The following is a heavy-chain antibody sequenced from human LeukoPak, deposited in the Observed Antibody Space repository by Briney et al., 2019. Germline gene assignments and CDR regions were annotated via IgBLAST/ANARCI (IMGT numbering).Heavy chain of an antibody. CDR3: ARDPHDYGDYGD. V-gene: IGHV1-69*04. D-gene: IGHD4-17*01. Sequence: SVKVSCKASGGTFSSYAISWVRQAPGQGLEWMGRIIPIFGIANYAQKFQGRVTITADKSTSTAYMELSSLRSEDTAVYYCARDPHDYGDYGDWGQGTLVTVSS. CDR1: GGTFSSYA. CDR2: IIPIFGIA. J-gene: IGHJ4*02.